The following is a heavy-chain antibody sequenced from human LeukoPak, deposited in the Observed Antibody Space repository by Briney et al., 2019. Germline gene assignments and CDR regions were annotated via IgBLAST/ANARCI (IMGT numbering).Heavy chain of an antibody. Sequence: PGGSPRLSCAASGFTFSSYSMNWVRQAPGKGLEWVSSISSSSSYIYYADSVKGRFTISRDNAKNSLYLQMNSLRAEDTAVYYCARDPPYYYDSTGDYFDYWGQETLVTVSS. CDR1: GFTFSSYS. D-gene: IGHD3-22*01. CDR2: ISSSSSYI. V-gene: IGHV3-21*01. CDR3: ARDPPYYYDSTGDYFDY. J-gene: IGHJ4*02.